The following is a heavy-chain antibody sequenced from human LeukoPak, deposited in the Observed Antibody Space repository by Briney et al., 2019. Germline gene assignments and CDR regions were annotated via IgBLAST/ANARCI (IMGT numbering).Heavy chain of an antibody. CDR1: GFTFSTYS. CDR2: ITSDSSAM. V-gene: IGHV3-48*02. J-gene: IGHJ3*02. Sequence: GGSLRLSCVASGFTFSTYSINWIRQAPGKGLEWISYITSDSSAMSYADSVKGRFTISRDNAKNSLYLRMNSLSDEDTAMYFCVRDLLWAFDIWGQGTMVIVSS. D-gene: IGHD2-21*01. CDR3: VRDLLWAFDI.